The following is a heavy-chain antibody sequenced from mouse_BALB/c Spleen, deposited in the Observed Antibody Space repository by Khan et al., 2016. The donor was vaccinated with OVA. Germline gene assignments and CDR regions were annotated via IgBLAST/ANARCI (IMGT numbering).Heavy chain of an antibody. J-gene: IGHJ2*01. D-gene: IGHD1-1*01. Sequence: EVQVVESGGGLVQPGGSRKLSCAASGFTFSSYGMHWVRQAPEKGLEWVAYISCDSSTIYYADTVKGRFTISRYNPKNTLFLQMTSLMSEDTAMYYCATSYYYGYYFDYWGPGTTLTVSS. CDR2: ISCDSSTI. V-gene: IGHV5-17*02. CDR3: ATSYYYGYYFDY. CDR1: GFTFSSYG.